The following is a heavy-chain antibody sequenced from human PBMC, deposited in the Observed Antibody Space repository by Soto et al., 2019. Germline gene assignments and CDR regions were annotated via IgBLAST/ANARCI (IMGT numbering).Heavy chain of an antibody. CDR3: ARRPVGLGMDV. D-gene: IGHD2-2*03. Sequence: QLQLQESGPGLVKPSETLSLTCTVSGGSISSSSYYWGWIRQPPGKGLEWIGSIYYSGSTYYNPSRKSRVTISVDTSKNQFSLKLSSVTAADTAVYYCARRPVGLGMDVWGQGTTVTVSS. J-gene: IGHJ6*02. CDR1: GGSISSSSYY. V-gene: IGHV4-39*01. CDR2: IYYSGST.